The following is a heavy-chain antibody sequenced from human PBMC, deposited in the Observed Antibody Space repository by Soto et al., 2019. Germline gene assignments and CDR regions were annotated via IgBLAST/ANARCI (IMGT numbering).Heavy chain of an antibody. D-gene: IGHD3-16*01. CDR1: GGSISSYY. CDR3: TRLWGCSVDY. V-gene: IGHV4-59*08. Sequence: QVQLQESGPGLVKPSETLSLTCTVSGGSISSYYWSWIRQPPGKGLEWIGYIYYSGSTNFNPSLKRRVTISVDTSKNQFSLKLSSVTAADTAVYYCTRLWGCSVDYWGQGTLVTVSS. CDR2: IYYSGST. J-gene: IGHJ4*02.